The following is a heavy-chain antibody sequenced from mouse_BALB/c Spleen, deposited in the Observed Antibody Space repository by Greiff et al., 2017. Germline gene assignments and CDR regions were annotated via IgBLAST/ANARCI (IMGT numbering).Heavy chain of an antibody. Sequence: QVQLQQSGAELVKPGASVKLSCKASGYTFTSYYMYWVKQRPGQGLEWIGEINPSNGGTNFNENFKSKSTLTVYKSSSTAYMQLSSLTSEDSAVYYCTKGITTARYAMDYWGQGTSVTVSS. CDR3: TKGITTARYAMDY. CDR1: GYTFTSYY. V-gene: IGHV1S81*02. J-gene: IGHJ4*01. CDR2: INPSNGGT. D-gene: IGHD1-2*01.